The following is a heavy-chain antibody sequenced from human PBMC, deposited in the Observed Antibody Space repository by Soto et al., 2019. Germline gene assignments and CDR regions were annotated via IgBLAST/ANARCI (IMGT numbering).Heavy chain of an antibody. V-gene: IGHV1-69*01. CDR1: GGTFSSYT. CDR3: ARVVVGSRLSLDY. CDR2: ISPIFGTP. Sequence: QVQLVQSGAEVKKPGSSVTVSCKASGGTFSSYTISWVRQAPGQGLEWMAGISPIFGTPIYAQKFQDRVTITADDSTITAYMEVNRLTSEETAVYYCARVVVGSRLSLDYWGQGTLVT. D-gene: IGHD1-26*01. J-gene: IGHJ4*02.